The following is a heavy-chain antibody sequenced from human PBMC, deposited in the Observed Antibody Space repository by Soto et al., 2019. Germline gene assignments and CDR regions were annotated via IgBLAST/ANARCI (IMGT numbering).Heavy chain of an antibody. V-gene: IGHV3-23*01. D-gene: IGHD6-25*01. CDR3: AKRHDDFDI. CDR2: IRGTGDTT. J-gene: IGHJ3*02. Sequence: GGSLRLSCAASGFGFGGFAMNWVRQAPGKGLEWVSVIRGTGDTTHYADSVKGRFTISRDDSKNTLYLQMNSLRAEDTAVYYCAKRHDDFDIWGHGTMVTVSS. CDR1: GFGFGGFA.